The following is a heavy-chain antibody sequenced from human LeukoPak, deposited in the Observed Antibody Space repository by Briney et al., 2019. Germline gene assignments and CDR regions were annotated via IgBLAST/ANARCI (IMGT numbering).Heavy chain of an antibody. Sequence: SETLSLTCTVSGGSISSSSYYWGWIRQPPGKGLEWIGSIYYSGSTYYNPSLKSRVTISVDTSKNQFSLKLSSETAADTAVYYCARVVADCGGDCYWFDPWGQGTLVTVSS. CDR2: IYYSGST. V-gene: IGHV4-39*07. CDR3: ARVVADCGGDCYWFDP. J-gene: IGHJ5*02. D-gene: IGHD2-21*02. CDR1: GGSISSSSYY.